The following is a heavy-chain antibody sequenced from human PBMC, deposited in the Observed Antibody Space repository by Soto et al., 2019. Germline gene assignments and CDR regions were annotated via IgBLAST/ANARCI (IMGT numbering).Heavy chain of an antibody. CDR3: ATYFSGEGGRGY. J-gene: IGHJ4*02. Sequence: SETLSLTCTVSGGSIRSDRWSWIRQPPGKGLEWIGYLDYSGSPNYNPSLKSRVTISMDTSKNQLSLILNSVTAADTAVYFCATYFSGEGGRGYWGQGTQVTVS. D-gene: IGHD2-15*01. CDR1: GGSIRSDR. V-gene: IGHV4-59*08. CDR2: LDYSGSP.